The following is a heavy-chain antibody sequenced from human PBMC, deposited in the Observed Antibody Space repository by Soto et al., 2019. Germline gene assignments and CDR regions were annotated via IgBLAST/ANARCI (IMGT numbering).Heavy chain of an antibody. D-gene: IGHD7-27*01. J-gene: IGHJ2*01. V-gene: IGHV2-26*01. CDR3: ARMLWVNWGRDPYWYFDL. CDR2: IFSNDEK. CDR1: GFSLSNAGLG. Sequence: QVTLKESGPVLVKPTETLTLTCAVSGFSLSNAGLGVSWIRQPPGKALEWLAHIFSNDEKAYSTSLKSSLTNSKDTSKSQVVLTMTNVDPVDTGTYYRARMLWVNWGRDPYWYFDLWGRGTPVTVSS.